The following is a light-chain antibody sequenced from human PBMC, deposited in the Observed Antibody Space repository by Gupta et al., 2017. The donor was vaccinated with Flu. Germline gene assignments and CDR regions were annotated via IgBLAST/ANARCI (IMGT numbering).Light chain of an antibody. CDR1: QSVSSSY. Sequence: IVLTQSPGTLSLSPAESATLSCRASQSVSSSYLAWYQQKPGQAPRLLIYGASSRATGIPDRFSGSGSGTDFTLTISRLEPEDFAVYYCQQYGSSPFTFGGGTKVEIK. J-gene: IGKJ4*01. V-gene: IGKV3-20*01. CDR3: QQYGSSPFT. CDR2: GAS.